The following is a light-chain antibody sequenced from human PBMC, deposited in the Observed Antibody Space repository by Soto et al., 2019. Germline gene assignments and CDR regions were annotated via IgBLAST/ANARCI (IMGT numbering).Light chain of an antibody. CDR1: GSNIGSRY. Sequence: QSVLTQPPSASGTPGQRVTISCSGSGSNIGSRYVYWYRQVPGTAPKLLIYQDSQRPSGVPDRFSGSKSGTSASLAISGLRSEDEADYYCTAWEDSLSGPVFGGGTKLTVL. V-gene: IGLV1-47*01. CDR3: TAWEDSLSGPV. J-gene: IGLJ3*02. CDR2: QDS.